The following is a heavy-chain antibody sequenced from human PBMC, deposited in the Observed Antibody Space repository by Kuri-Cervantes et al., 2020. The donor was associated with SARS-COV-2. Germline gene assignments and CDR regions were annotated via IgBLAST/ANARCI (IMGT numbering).Heavy chain of an antibody. D-gene: IGHD3-3*01. V-gene: IGHV4-59*08. CDR2: IYYSGSS. J-gene: IGHJ4*02. Sequence: SETLSLTCTVSGGSISSYYWSWIRPPLGQGLEWIGYIYYSGSSNYNPSLQSRVTLSVDMSKNQFSLRLSSVSAADAAVYCCAGARITIFGVDLCDFDYWGQGTLVTVSS. CDR3: AGARITIFGVDLCDFDY. CDR1: GGSISSYY.